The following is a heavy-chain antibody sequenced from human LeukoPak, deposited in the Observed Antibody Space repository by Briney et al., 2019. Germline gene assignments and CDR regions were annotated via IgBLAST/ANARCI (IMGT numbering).Heavy chain of an antibody. Sequence: PSETLSLTCAVYGGSFSGYYWSWIRQPPGKGLEWTGEINHSGSTNYNPSLKSRVTISVDTSKNQFSLKLSSVTAADTAVYYCARGGVVPAINWFDPWGQGTLVTVSS. J-gene: IGHJ5*02. CDR3: ARGGVVPAINWFDP. CDR2: INHSGST. CDR1: GGSFSGYY. D-gene: IGHD2-2*01. V-gene: IGHV4-34*01.